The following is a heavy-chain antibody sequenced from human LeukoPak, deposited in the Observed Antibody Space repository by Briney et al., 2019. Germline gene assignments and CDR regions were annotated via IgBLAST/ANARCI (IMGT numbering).Heavy chain of an antibody. Sequence: PSETLSLTCTVSGGSITSNSYHWGWIRQPPGKGLEWIGSIYYTGTTYYNPSLKSRVSIFVDTSKNQFSLRLTSVNAADTAVYYCARDNLAAAGYYYYYYMDVWGKGTTVTVSS. D-gene: IGHD6-13*01. CDR1: GGSITSNSYH. J-gene: IGHJ6*03. V-gene: IGHV4-39*07. CDR2: IYYTGTT. CDR3: ARDNLAAAGYYYYYYMDV.